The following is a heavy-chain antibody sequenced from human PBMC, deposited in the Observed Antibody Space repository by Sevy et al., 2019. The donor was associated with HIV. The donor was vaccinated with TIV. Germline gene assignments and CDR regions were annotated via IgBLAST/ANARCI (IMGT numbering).Heavy chain of an antibody. Sequence: GGSLRLSCAASGFTFNRNWMHWVRQAPGKGLVWVSQINGDGTNTNYADSVKGGFTISRDNAKNTVYLQMNSLTVEETVVYYCASEVYCSSGRCFSPRFDNWGQGTLVTVSS. D-gene: IGHD2-15*01. CDR2: INGDGTNT. V-gene: IGHV3-74*01. CDR3: ASEVYCSSGRCFSPRFDN. CDR1: GFTFNRNW. J-gene: IGHJ4*02.